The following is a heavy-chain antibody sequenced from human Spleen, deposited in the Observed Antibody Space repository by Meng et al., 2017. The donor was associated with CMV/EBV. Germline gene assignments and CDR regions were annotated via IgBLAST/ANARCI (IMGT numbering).Heavy chain of an antibody. V-gene: IGHV3-30*02. CDR1: GFIFNRYG. CDR2: IRYDGTNT. D-gene: IGHD1-26*01. CDR3: AKEMGAMTRYDY. J-gene: IGHJ4*02. Sequence: GSLRLSCAAAGFIFNRYGMHWVRQAPGKGLEWVAFIRYDGTNTYYVDSVKGRFTISRDNSKKTLYLQMNSLRAEDMAVYYCAKEMGAMTRYDYWGQGTLVTVSS.